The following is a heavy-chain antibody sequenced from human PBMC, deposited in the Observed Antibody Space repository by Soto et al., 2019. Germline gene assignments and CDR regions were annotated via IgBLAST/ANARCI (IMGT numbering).Heavy chain of an antibody. CDR3: ARIRNYHILTGYYDY. CDR1: GFSLSTSGMC. D-gene: IGHD3-9*01. V-gene: IGHV2-70*11. J-gene: IGHJ4*02. CDR2: IDWDDDK. Sequence: SGPTLVNPTQTLTLTCTFSGFSLSTSGMCVSWIRQPPGKALEWLARIDWDDDKYYSTSLKTRLTISKDTSKNQVVLTMTNMDPVDTATYYCARIRNYHILTGYYDYWGQGTLVSVSS.